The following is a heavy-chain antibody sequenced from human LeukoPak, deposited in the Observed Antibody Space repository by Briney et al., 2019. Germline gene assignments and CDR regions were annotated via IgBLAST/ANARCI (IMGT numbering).Heavy chain of an antibody. CDR3: ARVPGVYYDSLTGYGSGWFDP. V-gene: IGHV4-61*02. CDR2: IYTSGST. D-gene: IGHD3-9*01. J-gene: IGHJ5*02. CDR1: GGSISSGNYY. Sequence: SQTLSLTCTVSGGSISSGNYYWSWIRQPAGKGLEWIERIYTSGSTNYNPSLKSRVTMSVDTSKNQFSLKVRYMTAADTAVYYCARVPGVYYDSLTGYGSGWFDPWSQGTLVTVSS.